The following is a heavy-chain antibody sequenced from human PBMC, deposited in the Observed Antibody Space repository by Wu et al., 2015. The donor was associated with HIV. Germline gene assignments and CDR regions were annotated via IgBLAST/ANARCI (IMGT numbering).Heavy chain of an antibody. CDR1: GDTSRNYV. V-gene: IGHV1-69*13. D-gene: IGHD3-9*01. Sequence: QVHLVQSGAEVKKPGSSVKVSCKASGDTSRNYVFSWVRQAPGQGLEWMGRFSPVFANPSYAQKFQGRVTITADESTGTAYLEMSSLRSEDTAVYYCARDRPRPLTGYYGGMDYYYMDVWGDGTTVTVSS. CDR2: FSPVFANP. CDR3: ARDRPRPLTGYYGGMDYYYMDV. J-gene: IGHJ6*03.